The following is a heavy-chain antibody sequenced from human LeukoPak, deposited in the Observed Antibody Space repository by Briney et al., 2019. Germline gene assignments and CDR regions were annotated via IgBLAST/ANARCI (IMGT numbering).Heavy chain of an antibody. V-gene: IGHV4-4*09. J-gene: IGHJ4*02. D-gene: IGHD2/OR15-2a*01. CDR3: ARGARIFDF. CDR2: IYINGDT. Sequence: PSETPSLTCTVSGDSITTYYWSWIRQAPGKGLECLGYIYINGDTNSNPSLKSRGTLSLDTSKNQFSLRLTSVTAADTAVYYCARGARIFDFWGPGMLVTVSS. CDR1: GDSITTYY.